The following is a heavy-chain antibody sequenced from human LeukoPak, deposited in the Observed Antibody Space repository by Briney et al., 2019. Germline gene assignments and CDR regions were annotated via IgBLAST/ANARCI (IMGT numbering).Heavy chain of an antibody. CDR1: GFTFSDYY. CDR2: ISSSGSTI. CDR3: AREPEIGWSYKYNWFDP. J-gene: IGHJ5*02. D-gene: IGHD1-26*01. V-gene: IGHV3-11*04. Sequence: PGGSLRLSCAASGFTFSDYYMSWIRQAPGKGLEWVSYISSSGSTIYYADSVKGRFTISRDNAKNSLYLQMNSLRAEDTAVYYCAREPEIGWSYKYNWFDPWGQGTLVTVSS.